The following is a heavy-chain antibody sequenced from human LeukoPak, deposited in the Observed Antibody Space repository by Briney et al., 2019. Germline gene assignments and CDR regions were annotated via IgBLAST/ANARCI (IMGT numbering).Heavy chain of an antibody. V-gene: IGHV1-18*01. Sequence: ASVKVSCKASGYTFTSYDINWVRQAPGRGLEWMGWISAYNGNTNYAQKLQGRVTMTTDTSTSTVYMELSSLRSEDTAVYYCASVFLPPSTSGFDGGNAYYYYYYMDVWGKGTTVTVSS. CDR3: ASVFLPPSTSGFDGGNAYYYYYYMDV. CDR1: GYTFTSYD. J-gene: IGHJ6*03. D-gene: IGHD4-23*01. CDR2: ISAYNGNT.